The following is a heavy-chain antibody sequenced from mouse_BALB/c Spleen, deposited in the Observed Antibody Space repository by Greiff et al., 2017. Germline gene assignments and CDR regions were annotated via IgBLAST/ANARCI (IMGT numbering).Heavy chain of an antibody. CDR1: GFTFSSYA. Sequence: EVQVVESGGGLVKPGGSLKLSCAASGFTFSSYAMSWVRQTPEKRLEWVASISSGGSTYYPDSVKGRVTISRDNARNILYLQMSSLRSEDTAMYYCARGGGYDAAWFAYWGQGTLVTVSA. CDR3: ARGGGYDAAWFAY. D-gene: IGHD2-2*01. J-gene: IGHJ3*01. CDR2: ISSGGST. V-gene: IGHV5-6-5*01.